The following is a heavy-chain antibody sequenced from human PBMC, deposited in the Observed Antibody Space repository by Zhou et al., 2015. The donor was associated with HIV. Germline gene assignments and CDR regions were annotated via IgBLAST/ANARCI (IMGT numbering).Heavy chain of an antibody. CDR2: IIPIFGTA. V-gene: IGHV1-69*01. Sequence: QVQLVQSGAEVKKPGSSVKVSCKASGGTFSSYAISWVRQAPGQGLEWMGGIIPIFGTANYAQKFQGRVTITADESTSTAYMELSSLRSEDTAVYYCARGLLPLSIAAAGTGSFSAFDIWAKGQWSPSPQ. D-gene: IGHD6-13*01. J-gene: IGHJ3*02. CDR3: ARGLLPLSIAAAGTGSFSAFDI. CDR1: GGTFSSYA.